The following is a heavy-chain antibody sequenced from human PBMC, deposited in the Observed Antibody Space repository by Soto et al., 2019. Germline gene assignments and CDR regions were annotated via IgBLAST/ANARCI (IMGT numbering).Heavy chain of an antibody. V-gene: IGHV3-33*01. CDR1: GFTFINYG. Sequence: PGGSLRLSCGASGFTFINYGMHWVRQAPGKGLEWVAVIWSDGNNRFYADSVRGRFTFSRDNSKNTLSLQMNSLRAEDTALYYCVRERAPFDAFDIWGQGTMVTVS. J-gene: IGHJ3*02. CDR2: IWSDGNNR. CDR3: VRERAPFDAFDI.